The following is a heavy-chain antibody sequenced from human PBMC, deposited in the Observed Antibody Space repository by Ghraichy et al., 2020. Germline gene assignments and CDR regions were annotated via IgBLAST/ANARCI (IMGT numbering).Heavy chain of an antibody. CDR1: GFTFSSYA. D-gene: IGHD3-3*01. Sequence: GESLNISCAASGFTFSSYAMSWVRQAPGKGLEWVSAISGSGGSTYYADSVKGRFTISRDNSKNTLYLQMNSLRAEDTAVYYCAKYYDFWSGYPPDYWGQGTLVTVSS. J-gene: IGHJ4*02. V-gene: IGHV3-23*01. CDR2: ISGSGGST. CDR3: AKYYDFWSGYPPDY.